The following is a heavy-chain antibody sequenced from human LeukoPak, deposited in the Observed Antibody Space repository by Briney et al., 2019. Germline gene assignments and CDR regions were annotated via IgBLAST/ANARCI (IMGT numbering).Heavy chain of an antibody. CDR2: INHSGST. CDR3: ASRYYYDSSGYYTILFDYFDY. Sequence: PSETLSLTCAVHGGSFSGYYWSWIRQPPGKGLEWIGDINHSGSTNYNPSLKSRVTISVDTSKNQFSLKLSSVTAADTAVYYCASRYYYDSSGYYTILFDYFDYWGQGTLVTVSS. V-gene: IGHV4-34*01. J-gene: IGHJ4*02. CDR1: GGSFSGYY. D-gene: IGHD3-22*01.